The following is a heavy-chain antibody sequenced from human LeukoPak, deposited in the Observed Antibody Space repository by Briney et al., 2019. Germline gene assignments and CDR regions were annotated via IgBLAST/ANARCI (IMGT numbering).Heavy chain of an antibody. CDR2: IYYSGST. CDR3: ARGRSGWYGGYYYYYMDV. Sequence: SETLSLTCTVSGDSISGYYWSWIRQPPGKGLEWIGYIYYSGSTNNNPSLKSRVTISVDTSKNQFSLKLNSVTAADTAVYYCARGRSGWYGGYYYYYMDVWGKGTTVTVSS. J-gene: IGHJ6*03. D-gene: IGHD6-19*01. V-gene: IGHV4-59*08. CDR1: GDSISGYY.